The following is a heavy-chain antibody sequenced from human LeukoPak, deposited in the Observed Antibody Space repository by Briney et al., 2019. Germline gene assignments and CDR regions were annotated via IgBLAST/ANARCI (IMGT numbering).Heavy chain of an antibody. D-gene: IGHD2-2*01. CDR2: IGSPGVNT. Sequence: PGGSLRLSCAASGFTFSTYAMGWVRQAPGKGLEWVSTIGSPGVNTYYADSVKGRFTVSRDNSKNTLNLQMNSLRVEDTAVYYCAKATSWQPLSAYDMWAKGQWSPSLQ. J-gene: IGHJ3*02. CDR3: AKATSWQPLSAYDM. V-gene: IGHV3-23*01. CDR1: GFTFSTYA.